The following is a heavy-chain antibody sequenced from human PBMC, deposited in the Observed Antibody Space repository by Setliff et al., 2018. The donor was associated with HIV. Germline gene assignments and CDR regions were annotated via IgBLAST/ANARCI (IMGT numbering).Heavy chain of an antibody. V-gene: IGHV4-4*07. Sequence: SETLSLTCTVSGGSISSYYWSWIRQPAGKGLEWIGRIYTSGSTNYNPSLKSRVTMSVDTSKNQFSLKLSSVTAADTAVYYCARNSITVTTDWFDPWGQGTLVTVSS. CDR3: ARNSITVTTDWFDP. CDR2: IYTSGST. D-gene: IGHD4-17*01. J-gene: IGHJ5*02. CDR1: GGSISSYY.